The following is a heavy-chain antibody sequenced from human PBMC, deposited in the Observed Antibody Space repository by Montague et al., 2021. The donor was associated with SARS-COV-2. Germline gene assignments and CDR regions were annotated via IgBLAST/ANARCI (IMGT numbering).Heavy chain of an antibody. CDR3: ARVSYSFYFGLKSSAWGYFDD. D-gene: IGHD3-10*01. J-gene: IGHJ4*02. Sequence: SETLSLTCAVYAGSFSGYFWGWIRQPPGKGLEWIGEIDHTGITNYNPSLKSRVTISVDTSKNQFSLRLRSVAAADTAVYYCARVSYSFYFGLKSSAWGYFDDWDQGVLVTVSS. CDR1: AGSFSGYF. V-gene: IGHV4-34*01. CDR2: IDHTGIT.